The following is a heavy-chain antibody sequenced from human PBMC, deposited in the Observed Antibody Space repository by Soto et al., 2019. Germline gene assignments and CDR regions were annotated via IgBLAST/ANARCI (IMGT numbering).Heavy chain of an antibody. V-gene: IGHV1-18*01. J-gene: IGHJ4*02. D-gene: IGHD1-26*01. Sequence: ASVKVSCKASGGTFSSYTISWVRQAPGQGLEWMGRISGDNGNTNYVQKLQGRVTMTTDTSTSTAYMELRSLRSDDTAVYYCAKTRSRKSWSDFSDYWGQGTLVTVSS. CDR2: ISGDNGNT. CDR1: GGTFSSYT. CDR3: AKTRSRKSWSDFSDY.